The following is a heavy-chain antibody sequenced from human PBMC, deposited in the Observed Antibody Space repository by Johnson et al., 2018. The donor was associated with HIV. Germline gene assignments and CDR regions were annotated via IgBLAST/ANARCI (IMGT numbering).Heavy chain of an antibody. Sequence: VQLVESGGGLVQPGGSLRLSCAASGITVGTNYMSWVRQAPGKGLEWVSVIFSVGDVYYADSVQGRFTISRDNSKNMVYRQMNSLRPGDTAVYYCAGDGRDLVTRGSFDVWGQGTVVTVSS. D-gene: IGHD3-9*01. J-gene: IGHJ3*01. CDR1: GITVGTNY. CDR3: AGDGRDLVTRGSFDV. CDR2: IFSVGDV. V-gene: IGHV3-66*02.